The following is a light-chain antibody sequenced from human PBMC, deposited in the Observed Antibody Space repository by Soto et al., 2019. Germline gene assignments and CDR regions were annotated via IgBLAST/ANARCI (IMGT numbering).Light chain of an antibody. CDR1: QSISSW. CDR3: QQYNSYSSA. V-gene: IGKV1-5*01. CDR2: DAS. Sequence: DIQMTQSPSTLSASVGDRVTITCRASQSISSWLAWYQQKPGKAPKLLIYDASSLESGFPSRFSGSGSGTEFTLTISSLQPDDFATYSCQQYNSYSSAFGQGTNVEIK. J-gene: IGKJ1*01.